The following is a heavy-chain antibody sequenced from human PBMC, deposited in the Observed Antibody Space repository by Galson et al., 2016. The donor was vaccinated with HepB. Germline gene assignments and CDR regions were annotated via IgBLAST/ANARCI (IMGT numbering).Heavy chain of an antibody. J-gene: IGHJ4*02. Sequence: CAISGDSVSSYSAAWSWVRQSPSRGLEWLGRTYYRSKWFRGYAVSVKGRITINPDTSKNQFSLQLDSVTPEDTAVYYCAGASNGYISYWGQGTLVTVSS. V-gene: IGHV6-1*01. CDR1: GDSVSSYSAA. CDR3: AGASNGYISY. D-gene: IGHD5-24*01. CDR2: TYYRSKWFR.